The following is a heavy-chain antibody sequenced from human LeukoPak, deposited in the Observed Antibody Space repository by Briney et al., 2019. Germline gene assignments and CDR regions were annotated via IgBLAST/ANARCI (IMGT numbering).Heavy chain of an antibody. CDR1: GGSISSGDCY. J-gene: IGHJ3*02. D-gene: IGHD4-11*01. Sequence: PSETLSLTCTVSGGSISSGDCYWSWIRQPPGKGLEWIGYIYYSGSTYYNPSLKSRVTISVDTSKNQFSLKLSSVTAADTAVYYCARDVTPVTTSFFAFDIWGQGTMVTVSS. CDR2: IYYSGST. CDR3: ARDVTPVTTSFFAFDI. V-gene: IGHV4-30-4*01.